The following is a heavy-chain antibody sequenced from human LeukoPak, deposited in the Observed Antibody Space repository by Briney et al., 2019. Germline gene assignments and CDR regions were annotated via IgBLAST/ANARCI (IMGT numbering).Heavy chain of an antibody. V-gene: IGHV3-9*01. D-gene: IGHD3-10*01. Sequence: GGSLRLSCAASGFTFDDYAMHWVRQAPGKGLEWVSGISWNSGSIGYADSVKGRFTISRDNAKNSLYLQMNSLRAEDTALYYCAKEGYYGSGSLDYWGQGTLVTVSS. CDR1: GFTFDDYA. CDR3: AKEGYYGSGSLDY. J-gene: IGHJ4*02. CDR2: ISWNSGSI.